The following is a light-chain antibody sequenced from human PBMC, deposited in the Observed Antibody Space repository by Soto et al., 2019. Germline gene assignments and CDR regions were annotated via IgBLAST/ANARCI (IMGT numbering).Light chain of an antibody. CDR1: SSDVGGYNY. V-gene: IGLV2-8*01. CDR2: EDS. CDR3: SSYAGSNNVV. Sequence: QSALTQPPSASGSPGQSVTISCTGTSSDVGGYNYVSWYQKHPGKAPKLKSYEDSKRPAGVPDRFSGSKSGNTASLTVSGLQAEDEADYYCSSYAGSNNVVFGGGTKLTVL. J-gene: IGLJ2*01.